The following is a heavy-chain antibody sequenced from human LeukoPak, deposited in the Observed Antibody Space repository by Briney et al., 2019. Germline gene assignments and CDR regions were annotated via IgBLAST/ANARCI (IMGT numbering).Heavy chain of an antibody. V-gene: IGHV3-53*01. D-gene: IGHD3-10*01. CDR3: ARGGGDWFDP. CDR2: SYSGGSS. CDR1: GFTFSSYA. J-gene: IGHJ5*02. Sequence: GGSLRLSCVASGFTFSSYAMNWVRQAPGKGLEWVPVSYSGGSSYYADSVKGRFTISRDNSKNSLYLQMNSLRAEDTAVYYCARGGGDWFDPWGQGTLVTVSS.